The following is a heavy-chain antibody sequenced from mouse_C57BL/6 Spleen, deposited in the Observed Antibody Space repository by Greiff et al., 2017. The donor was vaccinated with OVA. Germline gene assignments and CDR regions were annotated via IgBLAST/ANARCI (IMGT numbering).Heavy chain of an antibody. V-gene: IGHV1-15*01. CDR3: TRGGTAHDY. J-gene: IGHJ2*01. D-gene: IGHD3-2*02. CDR1: GYTFTDYE. Sequence: VQLQESGAELVRPGASVTLSCKASGYTFTDYEMHWVKQTPVHGLEWIGAIDPETGGTAYNQKFKGKAILTADKSSSTAYMELRSLTSEDSAVYYCTRGGTAHDYWGKGTTLTVSS. CDR2: IDPETGGT.